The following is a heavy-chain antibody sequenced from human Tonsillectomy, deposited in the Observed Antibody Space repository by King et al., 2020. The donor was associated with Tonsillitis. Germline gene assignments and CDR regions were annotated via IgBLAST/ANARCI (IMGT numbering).Heavy chain of an antibody. CDR1: GFTFSSYA. D-gene: IGHD3-22*01. J-gene: IGHJ3*02. V-gene: IGHV3-30-3*01. Sequence: QLVQSGGGVVQPGRSLRLSCAASGFTFSSYAMHWVRQAPGKGLEWVAVISYDGSNKYYADSVKGRFTISRDNSKNTLYLQMNSLRAEDTAVYYCARDSPSSYYESSGYYYGAFDIWGQGTMVTVSS. CDR3: ARDSPSSYYESSGYYYGAFDI. CDR2: ISYDGSNK.